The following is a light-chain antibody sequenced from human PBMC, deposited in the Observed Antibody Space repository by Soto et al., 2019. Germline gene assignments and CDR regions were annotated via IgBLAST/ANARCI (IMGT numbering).Light chain of an antibody. CDR3: SSYAGSNNLVV. CDR1: SSDVGGYNY. Sequence: QSALTQPPSASGSPGQSVTISCTGTSSDVGGYNYVSWYQQHPGKAPKLMIYEVSKRPSGVPARFSGSKSGNTASLTVSGLKAEDEADYYCSSYAGSNNLVVFGGGTKLTVL. J-gene: IGLJ2*01. CDR2: EVS. V-gene: IGLV2-8*01.